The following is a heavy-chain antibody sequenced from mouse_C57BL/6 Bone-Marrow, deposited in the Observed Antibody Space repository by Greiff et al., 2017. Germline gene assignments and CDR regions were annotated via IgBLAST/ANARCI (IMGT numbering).Heavy chain of an antibody. D-gene: IGHD1-1*02. CDR1: GFTFSDYY. V-gene: IGHV5-16*01. Sequence: EVQLVESEGGLVQPGSSMKLSCTASGFTFSDYYMAWVRQVPEKGLEWVANINYDGSSTYYLDSLKSRFTISRDNAKNILYLQMSSLTSEDAATYYCARDGWKMDYWGQGTSVTVSS. CDR2: INYDGSST. J-gene: IGHJ4*01. CDR3: ARDGWKMDY.